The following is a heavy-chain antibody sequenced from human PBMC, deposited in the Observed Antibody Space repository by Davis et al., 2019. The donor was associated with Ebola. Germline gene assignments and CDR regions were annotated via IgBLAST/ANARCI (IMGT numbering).Heavy chain of an antibody. J-gene: IGHJ4*02. V-gene: IGHV4-59*01. CDR3: TRSGSYRLNFDF. CDR2: IFSSGTT. Sequence: SETLSLTFTASGGSISGFYWSWIRQPPGKGLEWLGCIFSSGTTNYNPSLKSRVTMSVDTSKNLFSLRLTSVTAADTAVYYCTRSGSYRLNFDFWGQGTLVTVSS. CDR1: GGSISGFY. D-gene: IGHD1-26*01.